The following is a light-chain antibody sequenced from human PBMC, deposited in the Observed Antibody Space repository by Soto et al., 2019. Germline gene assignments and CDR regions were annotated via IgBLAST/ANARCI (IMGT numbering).Light chain of an antibody. Sequence: DIQMTQSPSSVSASVGDRVTITCRASQGISNWLAWYQQQPGKAPKLLIYAASSLQSGVPPRFSGGGSGKHFTLIISSLQPEDVATYYCQQTNTFLPLTFGGGTKVEIK. V-gene: IGKV1-12*01. CDR2: AAS. CDR1: QGISNW. J-gene: IGKJ4*01. CDR3: QQTNTFLPLT.